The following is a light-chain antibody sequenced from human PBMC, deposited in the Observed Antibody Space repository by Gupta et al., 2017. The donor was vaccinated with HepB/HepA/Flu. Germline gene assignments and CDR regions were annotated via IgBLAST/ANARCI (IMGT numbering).Light chain of an antibody. CDR2: EDN. CDR3: QCYDTFIWV. V-gene: IGLV6-57*02. J-gene: IGLJ3*02. CDR1: SGNIANYY. Sequence: FMLSQPHSVSGSPGKTVNISCTGSSGNIANYYVQWYQQRPGSAPSTVIYEDNQRPSGVPDRFSGSIDSSSNSASLTISGLKTEDEADYDCQCYDTFIWVFGGGTKLTVL.